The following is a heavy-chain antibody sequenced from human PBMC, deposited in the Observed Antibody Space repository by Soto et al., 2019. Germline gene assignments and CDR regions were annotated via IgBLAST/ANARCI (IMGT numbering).Heavy chain of an antibody. J-gene: IGHJ6*02. CDR2: IYYSGST. Sequence: SETLSLTCTVSGGSISSGDYYWSWIRQPPGKGLEWIGDIYYSGSTYYNPSLKSRVTISVDTSKNQFSLKLSSVTAADTALYYCARKYLPYYGSGSPYGMDVWGQGTTVTVSS. CDR1: GGSISSGDYY. D-gene: IGHD3-10*01. V-gene: IGHV4-30-4*01. CDR3: ARKYLPYYGSGSPYGMDV.